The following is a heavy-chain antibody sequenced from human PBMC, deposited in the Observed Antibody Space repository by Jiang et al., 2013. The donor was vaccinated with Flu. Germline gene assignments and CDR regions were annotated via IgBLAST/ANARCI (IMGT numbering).Heavy chain of an antibody. J-gene: IGHJ4*02. D-gene: IGHD6-13*01. V-gene: IGHV4-38-2*01. CDR1: GYSISSGYY. Sequence: SGPGLVKPSETLSLTCAVSGYSISSGYYWGWIRQPPGKGLEWIGNIYHSGSTYYNPSLKSRVTISVDASKNQFSLKLSSATAADTAVYYCASGEAAAGTVDYFDYWGQGTLVTVSS. CDR3: ASGEAAAGTVDYFDY. CDR2: IYHSGST.